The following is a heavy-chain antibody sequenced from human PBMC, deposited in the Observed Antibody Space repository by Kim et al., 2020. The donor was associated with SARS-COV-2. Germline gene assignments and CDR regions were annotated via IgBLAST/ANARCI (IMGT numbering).Heavy chain of an antibody. CDR1: GGSFSGYY. D-gene: IGHD3-9*01. J-gene: IGHJ6*02. Sequence: SETLSLTCAVYGGSFSGYYWSWIRQPPGKGLEWIGEINHSGSTNYNPSLKSRVTISVDTSKNQFSLKLSSVTAADTAVYYCARGGLRYFRVYYGMDVWGQGTTVTVSS. CDR2: INHSGST. CDR3: ARGGLRYFRVYYGMDV. V-gene: IGHV4-34*01.